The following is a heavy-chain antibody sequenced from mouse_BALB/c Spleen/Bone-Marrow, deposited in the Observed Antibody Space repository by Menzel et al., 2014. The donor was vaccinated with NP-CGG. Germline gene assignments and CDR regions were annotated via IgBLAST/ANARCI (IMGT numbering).Heavy chain of an antibody. D-gene: IGHD1-1*01. CDR2: ILPGSGST. V-gene: IGHV1-9*01. J-gene: IGHJ4*01. Sequence: QLKQSGAELMKPGASVKISCKATGYTFSSYWIEWVKQRPGHGLEWIGEILPGSGSTNYNEKFKGKATFTADTSSNTAYMQLSSLTSEDPAVYYCAREDIATVVEMDYWGQGTSVTVSS. CDR3: AREDIATVVEMDY. CDR1: GYTFSSYW.